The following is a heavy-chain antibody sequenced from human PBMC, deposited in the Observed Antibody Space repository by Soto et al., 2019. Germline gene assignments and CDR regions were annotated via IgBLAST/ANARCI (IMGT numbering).Heavy chain of an antibody. J-gene: IGHJ4*02. Sequence: QVQLVESGGGVVQPGRSLRLSCEASGFTFSSSPMHWVRQAPGKGLEWVAVISYDGIIKVYADSVQGRFTISRDISKNTWYLQMKSLRTEDTAVYYCVRDKIRGPPDYCDDWGQGTLVTVSS. CDR3: VRDKIRGPPDYCDD. CDR2: ISYDGIIK. CDR1: GFTFSSSP. V-gene: IGHV3-30-3*01.